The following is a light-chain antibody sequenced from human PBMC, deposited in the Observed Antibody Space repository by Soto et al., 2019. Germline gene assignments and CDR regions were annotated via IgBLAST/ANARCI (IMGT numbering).Light chain of an antibody. J-gene: IGKJ1*01. V-gene: IGKV3-20*01. CDR1: QSVTNNY. Sequence: EIVLTQSPGTLSLSPGERVTLSCRASQSVTNNYLAWYQQRPGLAPRLLIYGASTRTAGIPDRFTGSGSGTDFTLTISRLEPEDFAVYYCQQYGTSRTFGQGTKV. CDR3: QQYGTSRT. CDR2: GAS.